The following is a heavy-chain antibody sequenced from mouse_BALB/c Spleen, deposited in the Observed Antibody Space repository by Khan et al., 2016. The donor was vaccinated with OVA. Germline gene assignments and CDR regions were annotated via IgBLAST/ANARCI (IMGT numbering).Heavy chain of an antibody. Sequence: VHVKQSGPELVKPGASVKISCKASGYSFTGYFMNWVMQSHGKSLEWIGRINPYNGDTFYNQKFKGKATLTVDKSSSTAHMELRSLASEDSAVYYCAREGYDGFDYWGQGTTLTVSS. CDR3: AREGYDGFDY. CDR2: INPYNGDT. V-gene: IGHV1-20*02. J-gene: IGHJ2*01. CDR1: GYSFTGYF. D-gene: IGHD2-2*01.